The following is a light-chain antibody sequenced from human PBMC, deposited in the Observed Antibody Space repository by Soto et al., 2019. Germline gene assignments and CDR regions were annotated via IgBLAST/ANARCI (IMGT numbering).Light chain of an antibody. V-gene: IGKV3-20*01. CDR2: GAS. J-gene: IGKJ1*01. CDR3: QQYGDSRGT. CDR1: QSVRNSY. Sequence: EIVLTQSPGTLSLSPGERATRSCRASQSVRNSYLAWYQQKPGQAPRLLISGASNRATGIPDRFSGSGSGTDFTLSISILEPDDFAVYYCQQYGDSRGTFGQGTKVEIK.